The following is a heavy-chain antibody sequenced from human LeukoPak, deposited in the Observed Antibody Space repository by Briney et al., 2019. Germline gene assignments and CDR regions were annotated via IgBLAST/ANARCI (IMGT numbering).Heavy chain of an antibody. D-gene: IGHD3-22*01. CDR1: GYTFTGHY. CDR3: ARDRYRRTTNYDDSSGYTEVVDY. J-gene: IGHJ4*02. V-gene: IGHV1-2*02. CDR2: INPNSGGT. Sequence: GASVKVSCKASGYTFTGHYMHWVRQAPGQGLEWMAWINPNSGGTNYAQKFQGRVTMTRGTSISTAYMELSRLTSDDTAVYYCARDRYRRTTNYDDSSGYTEVVDYWGQGTLVTVSS.